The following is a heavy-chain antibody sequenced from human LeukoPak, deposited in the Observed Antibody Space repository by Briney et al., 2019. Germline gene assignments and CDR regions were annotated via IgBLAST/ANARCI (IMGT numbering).Heavy chain of an antibody. CDR1: GGSFSGYY. CDR2: INHSGST. CDR3: ARSVDYGSAFDI. J-gene: IGHJ3*02. V-gene: IGHV4-34*01. Sequence: SETLSLTCAVYGGSFSGYYWSWIRQPPGKGLEWIGEINHSGSTNYNPSLKSRVTISVDTSKNQFSLKLSSVTAADTAVYYCARSVDYGSAFDIWGQGTMVTVSS. D-gene: IGHD4-17*01.